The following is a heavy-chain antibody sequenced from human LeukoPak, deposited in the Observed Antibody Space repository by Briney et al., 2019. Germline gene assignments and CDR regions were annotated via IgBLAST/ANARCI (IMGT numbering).Heavy chain of an antibody. J-gene: IGHJ5*02. V-gene: IGHV1-8*03. D-gene: IGHD1-26*01. CDR1: GYTFTSYD. Sequence: ASVKVSCKASGYTFTSYDINWVRQATGQGREWMGWMNPNSGNTGYAQKFQGRVTITRNTSISTAYMELSSLRSEDTAVYYCARAGLSGSYSIGWFDPWGQGTLVTVSS. CDR3: ARAGLSGSYSIGWFDP. CDR2: MNPNSGNT.